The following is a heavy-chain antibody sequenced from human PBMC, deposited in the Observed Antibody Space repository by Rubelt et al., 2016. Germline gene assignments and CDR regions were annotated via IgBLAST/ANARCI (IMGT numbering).Heavy chain of an antibody. Sequence: EVQLEESGGGLVQPGGSLRLSCAASGFTFTNYWMAWVRQAPGKGLEWVANIKDDGSETYYVDSVKGRFTVSKDNAQNSLHLQMNSLRTEDTAVYYCARHGRRCFDLWGQGTLVTVSS. CDR3: ARHGRRCFDL. J-gene: IGHJ4*02. V-gene: IGHV3-7*03. CDR1: GFTFTNYW. CDR2: IKDDGSET.